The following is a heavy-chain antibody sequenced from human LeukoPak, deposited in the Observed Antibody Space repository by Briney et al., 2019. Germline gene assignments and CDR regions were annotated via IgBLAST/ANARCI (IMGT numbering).Heavy chain of an antibody. Sequence: SQTLSLTCTVSGGSISSGGCYWSWIRQHPGKGLEWIGYIYYSGSTYYNPSLKSRVTISVDTSKNQFSLKLSSVTAADTAVYYCARALITMIVVPIGAFDIWGQGTMVTVSS. CDR2: IYYSGST. J-gene: IGHJ3*02. CDR3: ARALITMIVVPIGAFDI. CDR1: GGSISSGGCY. D-gene: IGHD3-22*01. V-gene: IGHV4-31*03.